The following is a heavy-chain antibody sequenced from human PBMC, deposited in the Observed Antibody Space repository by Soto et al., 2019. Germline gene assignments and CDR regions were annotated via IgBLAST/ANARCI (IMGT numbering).Heavy chain of an antibody. V-gene: IGHV3-33*01. CDR2: IWYDGSNK. J-gene: IGHJ6*03. D-gene: IGHD4-17*01. Sequence: GGSLRLSCAASGFTFSSYGMHWVRQAPGKGLEWVAVIWYDGSNKYYADSVKGRFTISRDNSKNTLYLQMNSLRAEDTAVYYCARDPPDYGDYGYYYMDVWGKGTTVTVSS. CDR1: GFTFSSYG. CDR3: ARDPPDYGDYGYYYMDV.